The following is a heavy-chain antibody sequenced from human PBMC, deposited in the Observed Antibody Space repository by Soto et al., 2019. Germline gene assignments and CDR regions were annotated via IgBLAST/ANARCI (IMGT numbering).Heavy chain of an antibody. CDR3: AKAPSRMATMKLDI. CDR2: IKQDGSEK. V-gene: IGHV3-7*03. CDR1: EFTFSGYW. J-gene: IGHJ3*02. Sequence: PGGPLRHRCAASEFTFSGYWVSWVRKTPGKGLEWVANIKQDGSEKYYVDSVKGRFTISRDNSKNTLYLQMNSLRAEDTAVYYCAKAPSRMATMKLDIWGQGTMVTVSS. D-gene: IGHD5-12*01.